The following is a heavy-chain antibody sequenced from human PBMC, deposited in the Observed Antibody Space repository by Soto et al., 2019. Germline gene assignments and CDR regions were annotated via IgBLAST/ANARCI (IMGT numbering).Heavy chain of an antibody. D-gene: IGHD3-9*01. J-gene: IGHJ4*02. Sequence: SETLSLTCTVSGGSISSSSYYWGWIRQPPGKGLEWIGYIYYSGSTNYNPSLKSRVTISVDTSKNQFSLKLSSVTAADTAVYYCARRLALRYFDNWGQGTLVTVSS. CDR3: ARRLALRYFDN. V-gene: IGHV4-61*05. CDR1: GGSISSSSYY. CDR2: IYYSGST.